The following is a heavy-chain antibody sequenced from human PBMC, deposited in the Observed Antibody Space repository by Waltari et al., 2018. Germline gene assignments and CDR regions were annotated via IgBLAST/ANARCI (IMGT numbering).Heavy chain of an antibody. V-gene: IGHV4-38-2*01. CDR1: GFSISSAYY. CDR3: ARALDAAVHYGMDV. J-gene: IGHJ6*02. CDR2: MYDTGRT. Sequence: QLQESGPGLVKPSETLSLTCAVSGFSISSAYYWAWVRQSPGKGLEWIANMYDTGRTNYNPSLRSGVAISIDTSKNHLCLRLRSVTAADTAVYYCARALDAAVHYGMDVWGQGTTVAVSS. D-gene: IGHD5-18*01.